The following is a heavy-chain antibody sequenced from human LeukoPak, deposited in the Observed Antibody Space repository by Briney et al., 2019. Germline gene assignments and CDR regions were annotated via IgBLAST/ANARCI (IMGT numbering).Heavy chain of an antibody. D-gene: IGHD3-3*01. CDR2: ISGSGGST. CDR3: AKDRKDYDFWSGYYHSHVFDY. CDR1: GFTISSNY. V-gene: IGHV3-23*01. J-gene: IGHJ4*02. Sequence: GGSLRLSCAASGFTISSNYMSWVRQAPGKGLEWVSAISGSGGSTYYADSVKGRFTISRDNSKNTLYLQMNSLRAEDTAVYYCAKDRKDYDFWSGYYHSHVFDYWGQGTLVTVSS.